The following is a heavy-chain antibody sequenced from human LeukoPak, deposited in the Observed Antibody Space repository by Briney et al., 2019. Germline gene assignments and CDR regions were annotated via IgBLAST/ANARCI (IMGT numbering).Heavy chain of an antibody. Sequence: SETLSLACTVSGGSISSYYWSWIRQPPGKGLEWIGYIYYSGSTNYNPSLKSRVTISVDTSKNQFSLKLSSVTAADTAVYYCARGGGYSYGHRGHDAFDIWGQGTMVTVSS. CDR3: ARGGGYSYGHRGHDAFDI. J-gene: IGHJ3*02. D-gene: IGHD5-18*01. V-gene: IGHV4-59*01. CDR2: IYYSGST. CDR1: GGSISSYY.